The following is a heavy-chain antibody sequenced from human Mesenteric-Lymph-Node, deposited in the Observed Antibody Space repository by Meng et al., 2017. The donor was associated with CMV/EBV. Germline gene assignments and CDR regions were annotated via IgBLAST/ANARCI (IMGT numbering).Heavy chain of an antibody. Sequence: ASVKVSCKASGYTFTSYGISWVRQAHGQGREWMGWISAYNGNTNYAQKLQGRVTMTTDTSTSTAYMELRSLRSDDTAVYYCARDCYSPPPGVGTGVGYWGQGTLVTVSS. CDR2: ISAYNGNT. V-gene: IGHV1-18*01. D-gene: IGHD2-15*01. J-gene: IGHJ4*02. CDR3: ARDCYSPPPGVGTGVGY. CDR1: GYTFTSYG.